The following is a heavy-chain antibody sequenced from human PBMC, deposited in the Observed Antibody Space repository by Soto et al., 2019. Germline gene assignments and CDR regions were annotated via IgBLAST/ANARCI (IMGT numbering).Heavy chain of an antibody. CDR1: GFTFSTYG. CDR3: AKERYYYATSGYYVFDH. Sequence: QVQLVESGGGVVQPGRSLRLSCAVSGFTFSTYGMHWVRQTPGKGLEWVARISHDGNTQNYADSVKGRFTISRDNAKNMLFLQMDVLRAEDTALFYCAKERYYYATSGYYVFDHWGQGTLVTVSS. V-gene: IGHV3-30*18. J-gene: IGHJ4*02. D-gene: IGHD3-22*01. CDR2: ISHDGNTQ.